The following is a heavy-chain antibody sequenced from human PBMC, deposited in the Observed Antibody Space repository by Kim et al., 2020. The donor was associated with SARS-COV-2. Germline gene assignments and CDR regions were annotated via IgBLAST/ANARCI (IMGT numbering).Heavy chain of an antibody. J-gene: IGHJ4*02. D-gene: IGHD2-15*01. CDR3: VLTAVKPPRDLYCSGGSCRTFDY. V-gene: IGHV4-34*01. CDR1: GGSFSGYY. Sequence: SETLSLTCAVYGGSFSGYYWSWIRQPPGKGLEWIGEINHSGSTNYNPSLKSRVTISVDTSKNQFSLKLSSVTAADTAVYYCVLTAVKPPRDLYCSGGSCRTFDYWGQGTLVTVSS. CDR2: INHSGST.